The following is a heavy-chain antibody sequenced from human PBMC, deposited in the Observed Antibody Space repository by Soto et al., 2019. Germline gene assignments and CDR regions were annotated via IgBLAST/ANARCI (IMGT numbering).Heavy chain of an antibody. CDR1: GFSFSSYA. J-gene: IGHJ5*02. V-gene: IGHV3-30-3*01. CDR3: ARDMYSSDYFVKWFEP. Sequence: QVRLVESGGGVVQPGRSLRLSCTASGFSFSSYAMYLFRQPPGKVLEWVAVISHDGINKHYADSVKGRVTVSRDNSNHSLDLQLNSLRGEDTAMYYCARDMYSSDYFVKWFEPWGQGTLVTVSS. CDR2: ISHDGINK. D-gene: IGHD6-19*01.